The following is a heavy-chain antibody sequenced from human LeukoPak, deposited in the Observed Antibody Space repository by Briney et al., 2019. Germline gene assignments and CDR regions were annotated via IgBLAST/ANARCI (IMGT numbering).Heavy chain of an antibody. CDR3: ARLERSGPNY. Sequence: ASVKVSCKASGYTFTGYYKHWVRQAPGQGLEWMGWINPNSGGTNYAQKFQGRVTMTRDTSISTAYMELTRLRSDDTAVYYCARLERSGPNYWGQGTLVTVSS. CDR2: INPNSGGT. J-gene: IGHJ4*02. V-gene: IGHV1-2*02. D-gene: IGHD6-19*01. CDR1: GYTFTGYY.